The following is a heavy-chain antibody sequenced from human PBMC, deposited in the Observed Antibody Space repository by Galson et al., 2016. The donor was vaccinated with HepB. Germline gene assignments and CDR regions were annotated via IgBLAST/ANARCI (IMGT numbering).Heavy chain of an antibody. CDR1: GYTFTDYY. CDR3: AREGRGVDLWKAFDY. J-gene: IGHJ4*02. V-gene: IGHV1-2*02. D-gene: IGHD2-8*01. Sequence: SVKVSCKASGYTFTDYYIHWVRQAPGQGLEWMGCISRNSGDTTYAQKFQGRVTMTRDTSISTAFMDLSRLTSDGTAVYYCAREGRGVDLWKAFDYWGQGTPVTVSS. CDR2: ISRNSGDT.